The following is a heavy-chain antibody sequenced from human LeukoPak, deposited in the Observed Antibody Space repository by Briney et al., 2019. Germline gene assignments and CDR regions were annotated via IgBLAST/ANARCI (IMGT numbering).Heavy chain of an antibody. D-gene: IGHD3-22*01. Sequence: SETLSLTCAVYGGSFSGYYWSWTRQPPGKGLEWIGEINHSGSTNYNPSLKSRVTISVDTSKNQFSLKLSSVTAADTAVYYCARYYYDSSGYWYFDYWGQGTLVTVSS. J-gene: IGHJ4*02. CDR3: ARYYYDSSGYWYFDY. CDR2: INHSGST. V-gene: IGHV4-34*01. CDR1: GGSFSGYY.